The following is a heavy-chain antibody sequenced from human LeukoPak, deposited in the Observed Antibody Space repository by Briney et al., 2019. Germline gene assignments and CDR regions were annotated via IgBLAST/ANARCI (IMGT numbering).Heavy chain of an antibody. D-gene: IGHD6-25*01. CDR3: ARENLAAAADY. CDR2: IRGDGSMT. J-gene: IGHJ4*02. Sequence: GGSLRLSCAASEFTFSAYWMHWVRQAPGKGLVWVSRIRGDGSMTNYADSVKGRFTISRDNAKNTLYLQMNSLRPEDTAVYYCARENLAAAADYWGQGTVVTVSS. V-gene: IGHV3-74*01. CDR1: EFTFSAYW.